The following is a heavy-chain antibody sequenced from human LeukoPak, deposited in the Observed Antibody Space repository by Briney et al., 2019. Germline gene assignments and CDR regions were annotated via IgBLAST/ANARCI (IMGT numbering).Heavy chain of an antibody. J-gene: IGHJ4*02. CDR1: GGSISSGDYY. CDR2: IYYSGSP. CDR3: ARDRYSSSWYHDY. D-gene: IGHD6-13*01. V-gene: IGHV4-30-4*01. Sequence: SQTLSLTCTVSGGSISSGDYYWSWIRQPPGKGLEWIGYIYYSGSPYYNPSLKSRVTISVDTSKNQFSLKLSSVTAADPAVYYCARDRYSSSWYHDYWGQGTLVTVSS.